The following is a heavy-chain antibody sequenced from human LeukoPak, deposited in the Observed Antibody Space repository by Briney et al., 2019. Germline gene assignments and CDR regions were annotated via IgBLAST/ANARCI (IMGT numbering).Heavy chain of an antibody. J-gene: IGHJ3*02. CDR2: IYHSGST. CDR1: GYSISSGYY. D-gene: IGHD1-26*01. CDR3: ARGPVGGATYYDGDAFDI. Sequence: SETLSLTCTVSGYSISSGYYWGWIRQPPGKGLEWIGSIYHSGSTNYNPSLKSRVTISVDTSKNQFSLKLSSVTAVDTAVYYCARGPVGGATYYDGDAFDIWGQGTMVTVSS. V-gene: IGHV4-38-2*02.